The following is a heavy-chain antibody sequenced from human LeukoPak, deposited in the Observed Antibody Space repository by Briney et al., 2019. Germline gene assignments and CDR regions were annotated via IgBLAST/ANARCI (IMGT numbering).Heavy chain of an antibody. D-gene: IGHD5-12*01. J-gene: IGHJ4*02. CDR2: IVGSGRNT. CDR1: GITFSIYT. V-gene: IGHV3-23*01. CDR3: AKEGGYDGVDW. Sequence: PGGSLRLSCAASGITFSIYTISWVRQAPGKGLEWVSAIVGSGRNTYYADSVKGRFTISRDNSKNTLYLQMNSLRAEDTAVYHCAKEGGYDGVDWWGQGTLVTVSS.